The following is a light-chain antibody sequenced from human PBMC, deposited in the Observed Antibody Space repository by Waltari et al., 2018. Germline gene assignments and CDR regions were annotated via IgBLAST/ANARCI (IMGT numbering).Light chain of an antibody. J-gene: IGLJ2*01. CDR2: GKN. CDR3: NSRDSSGNHLDVV. CDR1: SLRSYY. V-gene: IGLV3-19*01. Sequence: SSELTQDPAVSVALGQTVRITCQGDSLRSYYASWYQQKPGQAPVLVIYGKNNRPSGIPDRFSGSSSGNTASLTNTGAQAEDEADYYCNSRDSSGNHLDVVFGGGTKLTVL.